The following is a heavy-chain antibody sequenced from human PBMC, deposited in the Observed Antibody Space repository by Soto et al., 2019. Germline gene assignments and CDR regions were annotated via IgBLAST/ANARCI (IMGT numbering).Heavy chain of an antibody. Sequence: SETLSLTCTVSGGPISSGDYYWTWIRQPPGKGLEWIGCIYYSGTTYYNPSLKSRLTISVDTSKNQFSLKLSSVTAADTAVYYCASEGAAPVFRPTDVLGKGTRVTVSS. V-gene: IGHV4-30-4*01. CDR3: ASEGAAPVFRPTDV. CDR1: GGPISSGDYY. D-gene: IGHD2-15*01. J-gene: IGHJ6*04. CDR2: IYYSGTT.